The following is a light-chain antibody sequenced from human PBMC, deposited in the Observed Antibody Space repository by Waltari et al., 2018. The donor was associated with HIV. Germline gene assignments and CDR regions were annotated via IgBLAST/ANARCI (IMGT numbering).Light chain of an antibody. V-gene: IGKV3-20*01. CDR1: QSVDRNY. CDR3: QHFGTSPYN. J-gene: IGKJ2*01. Sequence: EVVLTQSPGTLSLFPGVRATLSCRASQSVDRNYLAWYQQKPGQAPRLLIYSASTRVTGIPDRFIGSGSGTDFSLTISSLEPEDSAVYLCQHFGTSPYNFGQGTKLEIK. CDR2: SAS.